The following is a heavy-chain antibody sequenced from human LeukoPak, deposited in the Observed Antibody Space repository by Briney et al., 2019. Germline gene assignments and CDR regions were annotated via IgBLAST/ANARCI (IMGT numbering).Heavy chain of an antibody. CDR3: ARVCAAPGYSYGLRWFDP. Sequence: SETLSLTRAVYGGSFSGYYWSWIRQPPGKGLEWIGEINHSGSTNYNPSLKSRVTISVDTSKNQFFLKLSSVTAADTAVYYCARVCAAPGYSYGLRWFDPWGQGTLVTVSS. J-gene: IGHJ5*02. D-gene: IGHD5-18*01. V-gene: IGHV4-34*01. CDR1: GGSFSGYY. CDR2: INHSGST.